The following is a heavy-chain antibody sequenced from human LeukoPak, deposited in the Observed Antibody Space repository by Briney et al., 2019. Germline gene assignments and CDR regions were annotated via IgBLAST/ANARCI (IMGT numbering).Heavy chain of an antibody. Sequence: GSLRLSCAASGFTFSSYWMSWVRQAPGKGLEWVANIKQDGSEKYYVDSVKGRFTISRDNAKNSLYLQMNSLRAEDTAVYYCARDGVLLWFGELPLDYWGQGTLVTVSS. D-gene: IGHD3-10*01. CDR2: IKQDGSEK. CDR1: GFTFSSYW. CDR3: ARDGVLLWFGELPLDY. V-gene: IGHV3-7*01. J-gene: IGHJ4*02.